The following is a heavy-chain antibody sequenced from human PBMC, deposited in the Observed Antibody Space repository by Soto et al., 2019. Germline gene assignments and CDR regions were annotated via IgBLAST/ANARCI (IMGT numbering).Heavy chain of an antibody. CDR2: INSDGSST. D-gene: IGHD3-3*01. V-gene: IGHV3-74*01. CDR1: GFTFSSYW. Sequence: GGSLRLSCAASGFTFSSYWMHWVRQAPGKGLVWVSRINSDGSSTSYADSVKGRFTISRDNAKNTLYLQMNSLRAEDTAVYYCARGHRLWEYAFDIWGQGTMVTVSS. CDR3: ARGHRLWEYAFDI. J-gene: IGHJ3*02.